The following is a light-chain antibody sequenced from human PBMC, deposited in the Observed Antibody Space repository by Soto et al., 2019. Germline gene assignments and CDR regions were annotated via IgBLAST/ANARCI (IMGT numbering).Light chain of an antibody. CDR2: GAS. CDR1: QSVDIN. CDR3: QQRNISPPLT. V-gene: IGKV3-15*01. Sequence: EIVLTQSPATLSVSPGDRVTLSCRASQSVDINLAWYQQKAGQAPRLLVYGASTKATDMPGRFSGRGSGTEFTLTVNNLQSEDFAVYYCQQRNISPPLTFGGGTKVEIK. J-gene: IGKJ4*01.